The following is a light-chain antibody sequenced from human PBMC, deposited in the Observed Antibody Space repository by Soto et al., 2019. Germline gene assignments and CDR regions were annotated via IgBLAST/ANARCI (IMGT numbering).Light chain of an antibody. CDR2: GNS. CDR1: SSNIGAGYD. V-gene: IGLV1-40*01. CDR3: QSYDSSHVV. Sequence: QSVLTQPPSVSGAPGQRVTISCTGCSSNIGAGYDVHWYQQLPGTAPKLLTYGNSNRPSGVPDRFSGSKSGTSASLAITGLQAEDEADYYCQSYDSSHVVFGG. J-gene: IGLJ2*01.